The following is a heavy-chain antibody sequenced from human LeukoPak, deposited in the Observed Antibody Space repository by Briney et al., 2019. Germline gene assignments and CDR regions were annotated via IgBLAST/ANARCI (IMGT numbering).Heavy chain of an antibody. CDR1: GGSISSSSYY. CDR3: ARGLWFGEISLGY. V-gene: IGHV4-61*01. J-gene: IGHJ4*02. Sequence: SETLSLTCTVSGGSISSSSYYWSWIRQPPGKGLEWIGYIYYSGSTNYNPSLKSRVTISVDTSKNQFSLKLSSVTAADTAVYYCARGLWFGEISLGYWGQGTLVTVSS. CDR2: IYYSGST. D-gene: IGHD3-10*01.